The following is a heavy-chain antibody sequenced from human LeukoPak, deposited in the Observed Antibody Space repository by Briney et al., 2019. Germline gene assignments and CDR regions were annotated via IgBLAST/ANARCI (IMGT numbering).Heavy chain of an antibody. Sequence: SETLSLTCTVPGGSISSSSYYWGWIRQPPGKGLEWIGSIYYSGSTYYNPSLKSRVTISVDTSKNQFSLKLSSVTAADTAVYYCARTFGYGDFDYWGQGTLVTVSS. CDR3: ARTFGYGDFDY. J-gene: IGHJ4*02. CDR2: IYYSGST. CDR1: GGSISSSSYY. D-gene: IGHD4-17*01. V-gene: IGHV4-39*01.